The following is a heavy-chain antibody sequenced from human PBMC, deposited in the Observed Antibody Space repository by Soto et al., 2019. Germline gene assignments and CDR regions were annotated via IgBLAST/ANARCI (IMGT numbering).Heavy chain of an antibody. Sequence: PSVKVSCKASGYTFINYAIHWVRQAPGQRLEWMGWINVGSGNTKYSQRFQGRVTITRDTSASTAYMELSSLTSEDTAVYYCARDPVVLPYFDWVSHFDYWGQGTLVTVSS. J-gene: IGHJ4*02. V-gene: IGHV1-3*01. D-gene: IGHD3-9*01. CDR1: GYTFINYA. CDR3: ARDPVVLPYFDWVSHFDY. CDR2: INVGSGNT.